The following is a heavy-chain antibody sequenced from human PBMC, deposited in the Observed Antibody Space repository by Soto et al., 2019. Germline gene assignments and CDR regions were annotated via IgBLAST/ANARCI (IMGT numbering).Heavy chain of an antibody. Sequence: EASVKVSCKASGYTFTSYGISWVRQAPGQGLEWMGWISAYNGNTNYAQKLQGRVTMTTDTSTSTAYMELRSLRSDDTAVYYCARDRRYQPLLYPSGYWGQGTLVTVSS. V-gene: IGHV1-18*01. CDR2: ISAYNGNT. J-gene: IGHJ4*02. CDR3: ARDRRYQPLLYPSGY. D-gene: IGHD2-2*02. CDR1: GYTFTSYG.